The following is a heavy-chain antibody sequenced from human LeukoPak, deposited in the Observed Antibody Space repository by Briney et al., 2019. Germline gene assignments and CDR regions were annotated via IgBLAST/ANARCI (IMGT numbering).Heavy chain of an antibody. CDR3: ASSLWSGYYSAHYFDY. J-gene: IGHJ4*02. D-gene: IGHD3-3*01. V-gene: IGHV4-39*01. Sequence: KPSETLSLTCTVSGGSISSSSYYWGWIRQPPGKGLEWIGSIYYSGSTYYNPSLKSRVTISVDTSKNQFSLKLSSVTAADPAVYYCASSLWSGYYSAHYFDYWGQGTLVTVSS. CDR2: IYYSGST. CDR1: GGSISSSSYY.